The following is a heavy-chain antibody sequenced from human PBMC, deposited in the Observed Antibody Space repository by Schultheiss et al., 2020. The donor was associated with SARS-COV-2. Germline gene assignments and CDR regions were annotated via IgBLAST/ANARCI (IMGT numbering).Heavy chain of an antibody. V-gene: IGHV4-34*01. Sequence: SETLSLTCAVYGGSFSGYYWSWIRQPPGKGLEWIGYIYYSGSTNYNPSLKSRVTISVDTSKNQFSLKLSSVTAADTAVYYCARDSYYYDSSGYRHGAFDIWGQGTMVTVSS. J-gene: IGHJ3*02. D-gene: IGHD3-22*01. CDR2: IYYSGST. CDR3: ARDSYYYDSSGYRHGAFDI. CDR1: GGSFSGYY.